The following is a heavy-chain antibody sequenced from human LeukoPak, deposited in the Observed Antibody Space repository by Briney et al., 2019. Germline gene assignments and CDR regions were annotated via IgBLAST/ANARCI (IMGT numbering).Heavy chain of an antibody. CDR2: ISGSGGST. D-gene: IGHD2-2*01. V-gene: IGHV3-23*01. CDR1: GFTFSSSA. J-gene: IGHJ4*02. CDR3: AKDRYCSSTSCYPDY. Sequence: AGGSLRLSCAASGFTFSSSAMSSVRQAPGKGLEWVSAISGSGGSTYYADSVKGRFTISRDNSKNTLYLQMNSLRAEDTAVYYCAKDRYCSSTSCYPDYWGQGTLVTVSS.